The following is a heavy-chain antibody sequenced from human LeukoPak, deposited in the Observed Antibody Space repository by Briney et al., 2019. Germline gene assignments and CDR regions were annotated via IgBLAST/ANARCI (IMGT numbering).Heavy chain of an antibody. CDR2: ISGSGRST. CDR1: GFIFSNYG. V-gene: IGHV3-23*01. D-gene: IGHD3-3*01. CDR3: AKDPDDFWSGYFDF. Sequence: GGSLRLSCVASGFIFSNYGMSWVRQAPGQGLEWVSGISGSGRSTYHADSVRGRFTISRDNSKNTLYLQMNSLRAEDTAIYYCAKDPDDFWSGYFDFWGQGAVVTVSS. J-gene: IGHJ4*02.